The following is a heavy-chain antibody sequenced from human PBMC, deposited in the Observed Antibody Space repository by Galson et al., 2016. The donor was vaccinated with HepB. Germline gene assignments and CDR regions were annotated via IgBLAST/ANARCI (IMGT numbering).Heavy chain of an antibody. CDR3: ARGGPYSGYGHDYHEMDV. Sequence: SVKVSCKASGYTFTGNYIHWVRQAPGQGLEWMGRINPKSGGTDYAPKFQARVTLTRDTPISTAYMEVRRLRSDDTAVYYCARGGPYSGYGHDYHEMDVWGQGTTVAV. J-gene: IGHJ6*02. CDR1: GYTFTGNY. V-gene: IGHV1-2*06. CDR2: INPKSGGT. D-gene: IGHD5-12*01.